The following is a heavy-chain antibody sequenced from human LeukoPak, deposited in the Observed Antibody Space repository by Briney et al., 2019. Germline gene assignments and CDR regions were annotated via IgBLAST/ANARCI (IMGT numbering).Heavy chain of an antibody. CDR1: GFTFSSYA. CDR2: ISGSGGST. Sequence: GGSLRLSCAASGFTFSSYAMSWVRQAPGKGLEWVSAISGSGGSTYYADSVKGRFTISRDNSKNTLYLQMNSLRAEDTAVYYCARDDYGDNAIDYWGQGTLVTVSS. V-gene: IGHV3-23*01. D-gene: IGHD4-17*01. J-gene: IGHJ4*02. CDR3: ARDDYGDNAIDY.